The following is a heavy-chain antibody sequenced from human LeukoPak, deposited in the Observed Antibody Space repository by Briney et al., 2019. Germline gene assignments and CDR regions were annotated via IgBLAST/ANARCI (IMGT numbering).Heavy chain of an antibody. V-gene: IGHV1-24*01. CDR2: FDPEDGET. CDR3: ARDGPRDYFDY. Sequence: ASVNVSCTVSGYTLTELSMHWVRQAPGKGLEWMGGFDPEDGETIYAQKFQGRVTMTRDTSTSTVYMELSSLRSEDTAVYYCARDGPRDYFDYWGQGTLVTVSS. CDR1: GYTLTELS. J-gene: IGHJ4*02.